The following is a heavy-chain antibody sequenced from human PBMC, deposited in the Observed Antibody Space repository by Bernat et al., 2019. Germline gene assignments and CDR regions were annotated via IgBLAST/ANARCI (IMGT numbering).Heavy chain of an antibody. J-gene: IGHJ4*02. D-gene: IGHD2-15*01. Sequence: QVQLQESGPGLVKPSETLSLTCTVSGGSVSSGSYYWSWIRQPPGKGLEWIGYIYYSGSTSYNPSLKGRVTISVDTSKNQFSLRLRFVTAADTAVYYCARTGFCGGGSCLDYWGQGTLGTVSS. CDR2: IYYSGST. CDR3: ARTGFCGGGSCLDY. CDR1: GGSVSSGSYY. V-gene: IGHV4-61*01.